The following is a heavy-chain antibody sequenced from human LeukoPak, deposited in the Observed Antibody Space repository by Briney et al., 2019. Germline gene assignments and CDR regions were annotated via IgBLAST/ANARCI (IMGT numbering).Heavy chain of an antibody. CDR1: GFTFSSYA. CDR2: ISSNGGST. D-gene: IGHD5-24*01. CDR3: ARVDGYSSWALDH. J-gene: IGHJ4*02. V-gene: IGHV3-64*01. Sequence: PGGSLSLSCAASGFTFSSYAMHWVRQAPGKGLESLSAISSNGGSTYYANSVKGILTISRDNSKNTLYLQKGSLRAEDMAVYYCARVDGYSSWALDHWGQGTLVSVSS.